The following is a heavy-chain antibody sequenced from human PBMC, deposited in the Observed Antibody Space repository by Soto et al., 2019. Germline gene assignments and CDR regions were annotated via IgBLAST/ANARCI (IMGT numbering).Heavy chain of an antibody. Sequence: GGSLRLSCTASGFTFSRHAMTWVRQAPGKGLEWVSGLSDSGGSIYYADSVKGRFTISRDNSMNTLYLQMNTLRAEDTAVYYCAKVSSSWYAGFFERWGQGTLVTVSS. CDR1: GFTFSRHA. V-gene: IGHV3-23*01. CDR3: AKVSSSWYAGFFER. J-gene: IGHJ4*02. D-gene: IGHD6-13*01. CDR2: LSDSGGSI.